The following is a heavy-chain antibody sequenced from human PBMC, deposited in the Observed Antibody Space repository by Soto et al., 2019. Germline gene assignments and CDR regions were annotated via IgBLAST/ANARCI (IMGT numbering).Heavy chain of an antibody. CDR3: ARDPTRVELLYGMDV. V-gene: IGHV4-59*01. D-gene: IGHD1-7*01. J-gene: IGHJ6*02. CDR1: GGSISSYY. Sequence: SETLSLTCTVSGGSISSYYWNWIRQPPGEGLEWIGYIYYSGSTNNNPSLKSRVPISVDTSKNQFSLKLRSGTAADTAVYYCARDPTRVELLYGMDVWGQGTTVTVSS. CDR2: IYYSGST.